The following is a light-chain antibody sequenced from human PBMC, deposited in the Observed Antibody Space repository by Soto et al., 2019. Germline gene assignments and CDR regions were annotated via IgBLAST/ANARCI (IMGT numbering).Light chain of an antibody. CDR2: SVS. Sequence: DIQMTQSPSSVSASVGDRVTITCRASQGVSSWLGWYQQKPGKAPKVLIYSVSSLESGVPSRFSGSGSGTYFTLTISSLQPEDFATYYCLQANTFPYTFGQGTKLEIK. J-gene: IGKJ2*01. CDR3: LQANTFPYT. CDR1: QGVSSW. V-gene: IGKV1-12*01.